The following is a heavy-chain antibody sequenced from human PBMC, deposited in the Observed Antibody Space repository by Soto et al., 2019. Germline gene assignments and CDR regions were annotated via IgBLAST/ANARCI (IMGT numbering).Heavy chain of an antibody. V-gene: IGHV1-18*01. D-gene: IGHD6-13*01. CDR2: ISAYNGNT. Sequence: QVQLVQSGAEVKNPGASVKVSCKTSGYTFTSNGISWVRQAPGHGLAWMGWISAYNGNTNYAQNFQGRVTMGRDTSTRTAYMELRSLRSDDTAVYYCSRVRGSSSWYEFDYRGQGTLVTVS. CDR3: SRVRGSSSWYEFDY. J-gene: IGHJ4*02. CDR1: GYTFTSNG.